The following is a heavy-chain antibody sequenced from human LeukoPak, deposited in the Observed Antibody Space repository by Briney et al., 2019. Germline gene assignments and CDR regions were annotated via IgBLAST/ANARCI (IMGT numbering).Heavy chain of an antibody. J-gene: IGHJ6*02. D-gene: IGHD6-13*01. Sequence: PGGSLRLSCAASGFTFSSYGMHWVRQAPGKGLEWVAVISYDGSNEYYADSVKGRFTISRDNSKNTLYLQMSSLRAEDTAVYYCARRSKIAAAAYYYGMDVWGQGTTVTVSS. CDR2: ISYDGSNE. V-gene: IGHV3-30*03. CDR3: ARRSKIAAAAYYYGMDV. CDR1: GFTFSSYG.